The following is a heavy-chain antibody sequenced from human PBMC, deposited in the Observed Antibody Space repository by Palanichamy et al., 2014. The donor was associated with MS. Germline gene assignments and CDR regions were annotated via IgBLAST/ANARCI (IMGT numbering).Heavy chain of an antibody. Sequence: EVQLVESGGVLVQPGGSLRLSCAASGFTFSNYWMHWVRQVPGKGLVWVSRINSDGSRTNYADSVKGRFTVSRDNAENTLYLQMNSLRAEDTAVYYCARISYGEWGYAQDCWGQGTLVTVSS. CDR3: ARISYGEWGYAQDC. D-gene: IGHD3-16*01. J-gene: IGHJ4*02. CDR2: INSDGSRT. CDR1: GFTFSNYW. V-gene: IGHV3-74*01.